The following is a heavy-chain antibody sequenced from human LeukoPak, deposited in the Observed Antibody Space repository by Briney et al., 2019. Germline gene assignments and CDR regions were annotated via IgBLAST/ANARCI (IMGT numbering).Heavy chain of an antibody. Sequence: ASVKVSFKASGYTFTSYGISWVRQAPGQRLEWMGGHIPIFGTANYARKLEGRVTNTADESTSTPSMELNRLTSGDRAGYYFLRCYRNYGILTGYGATSFDYWGQGTLVTVSS. V-gene: IGHV1-69*13. D-gene: IGHD3-9*01. CDR1: GYTFTSYG. CDR2: HIPIFGTA. J-gene: IGHJ4*02. CDR3: LRCYRNYGILTGYGATSFDY.